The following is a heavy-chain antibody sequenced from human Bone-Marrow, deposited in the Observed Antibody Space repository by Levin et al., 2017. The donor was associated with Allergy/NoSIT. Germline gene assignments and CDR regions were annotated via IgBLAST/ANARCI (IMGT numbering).Heavy chain of an antibody. J-gene: IGHJ6*02. D-gene: IGHD2-2*01. Sequence: PGESLKISCKASGGTFSSDGISWVRQAPGQGLEWMGGIIPVLGTAHYAQKFQGRVTITADESTSTAYMELSSLRSEDTAVYYCAVDVPSDIVAVPATPAGHYAMDVWGQGTTVTVSS. V-gene: IGHV1-69*01. CDR2: IIPVLGTA. CDR1: GGTFSSDG. CDR3: AVDVPSDIVAVPATPAGHYAMDV.